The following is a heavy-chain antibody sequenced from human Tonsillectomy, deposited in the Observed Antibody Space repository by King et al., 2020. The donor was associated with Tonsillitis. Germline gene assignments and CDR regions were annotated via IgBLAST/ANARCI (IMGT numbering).Heavy chain of an antibody. CDR2: ISSSSSYT. J-gene: IGHJ3*02. V-gene: IGHV3-11*06. Sequence: HVQLVESGGGLVKPGGSLRLSCAASGFTFSDYYMNWLRQAPGKGLEWVSYISSSSSYTNYADSVKGRFTISRDNAKNSLFLQMNSLRAEDTAVYYCARDRGYNDAFDIWGQGTMCTVSS. CDR3: ARDRGYNDAFDI. CDR1: GFTFSDYY. D-gene: IGHD1-1*01.